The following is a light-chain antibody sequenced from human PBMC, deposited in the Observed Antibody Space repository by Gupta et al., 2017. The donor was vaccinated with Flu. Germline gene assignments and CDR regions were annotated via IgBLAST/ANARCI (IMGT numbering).Light chain of an antibody. J-gene: IGLJ2*01. Sequence: GETVATSCLGTTGGSGTYHYVPGYHQPPAKLPNLLINDGYKGPPGVPDRFSGSRSGTTASLTIAGLEAEDEADYYCCANGDTYLFGGGTKLTVL. CDR3: CANGDTYL. V-gene: IGLV2-11*03. CDR2: DGY. CDR1: TGGSGTYHY.